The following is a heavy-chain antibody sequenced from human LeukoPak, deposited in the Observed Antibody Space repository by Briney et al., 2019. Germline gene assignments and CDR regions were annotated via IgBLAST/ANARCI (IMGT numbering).Heavy chain of an antibody. Sequence: KSGGSLRLSCAASGFSFSSYWMHWVRQAPGKGLEWVSRINTDGSSTSYADSVKGRFTISRDNANNTLSLQMNGLRVEDAAVYYCARACCSSGFKPDYWGQGSLVTVSS. J-gene: IGHJ4*02. V-gene: IGHV3-74*01. CDR2: INTDGSST. CDR3: ARACCSSGFKPDY. D-gene: IGHD6-19*01. CDR1: GFSFSSYW.